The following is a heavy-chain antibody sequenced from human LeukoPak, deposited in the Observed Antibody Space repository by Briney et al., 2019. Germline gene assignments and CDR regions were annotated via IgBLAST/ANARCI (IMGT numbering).Heavy chain of an antibody. J-gene: IGHJ4*02. D-gene: IGHD3-10*01. CDR1: GFSVSRNY. V-gene: IGHV3-66*02. Sequence: PGGSLRLSCAASGFSVSRNYMTWVRQAPGKGLEWVSGIYSGGRTDYEDSVKGRFTISRDSSKNTLYLQMNSLRAEDTAVYYCPRDVIRGTNLGYWGQGTLVTVSS. CDR2: IYSGGRT. CDR3: PRDVIRGTNLGY.